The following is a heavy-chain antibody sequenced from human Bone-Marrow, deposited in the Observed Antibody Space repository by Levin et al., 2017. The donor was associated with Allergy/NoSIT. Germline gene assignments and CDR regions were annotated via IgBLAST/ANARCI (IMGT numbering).Heavy chain of an antibody. CDR3: ARDQWGRGATEGYDYYGMDV. J-gene: IGHJ6*02. Sequence: ASVKVSCKASGGTFSSYAISWVRQAPGQGLEWMGGIIPIFGTANYAQKFQGRVTITADESTNTAYMELSSLRSEDTAVYYCARDQWGRGATEGYDYYGMDVWGQGTTVTVSS. V-gene: IGHV1-69*13. CDR2: IIPIFGTA. D-gene: IGHD1-26*01. CDR1: GGTFSSYA.